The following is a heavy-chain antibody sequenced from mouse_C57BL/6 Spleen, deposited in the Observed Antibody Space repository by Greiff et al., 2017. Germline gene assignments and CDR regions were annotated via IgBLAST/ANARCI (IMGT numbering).Heavy chain of an antibody. D-gene: IGHD1-1*01. Sequence: QVQLQQPGAELVRPGSSVKLSCKASGYTFTSYWMHWVKQRPIQGLEWIGNIDPSDSETHYNQKFKDKATLTVDKSSSTAYMQLSSLTSEDSAVYYCARATTVVAPNYFDYWGQGTTLTVSS. V-gene: IGHV1-52*01. CDR2: IDPSDSET. CDR3: ARATTVVAPNYFDY. CDR1: GYTFTSYW. J-gene: IGHJ2*01.